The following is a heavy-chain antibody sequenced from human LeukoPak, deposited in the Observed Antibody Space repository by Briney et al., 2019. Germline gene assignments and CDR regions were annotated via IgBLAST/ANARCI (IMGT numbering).Heavy chain of an antibody. CDR1: GGSFSDYY. CDR3: ATYCTGFDI. J-gene: IGHJ3*02. Sequence: SETLSLTCAVYGGSFSDYYWTWIRQPPGKGLEWIGEINPRGSTHYNPSLKSRVTISVDTSKKQFSLKLSSVTAADTAVYYCATYCTGFDIWGQGTVVTVSS. V-gene: IGHV4-34*01. CDR2: INPRGST. D-gene: IGHD2-8*02.